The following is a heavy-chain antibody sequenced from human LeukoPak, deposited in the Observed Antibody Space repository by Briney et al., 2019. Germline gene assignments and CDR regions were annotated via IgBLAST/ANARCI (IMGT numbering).Heavy chain of an antibody. D-gene: IGHD2-2*01. V-gene: IGHV3-23*01. CDR1: GFTFSSYA. CDR2: IPGSGGAT. CDR3: ARARPWDSSRTYYFGMDV. Sequence: GGSLRLSCEASGFTFSSYAIRWVRQAPGTGLEWVSSIPGSGGATYYADSVRGRFSISRDSSKNTVYLQMNSLRDEDTAVYYCARARPWDSSRTYYFGMDVWGHGTTVTVSS. J-gene: IGHJ6*02.